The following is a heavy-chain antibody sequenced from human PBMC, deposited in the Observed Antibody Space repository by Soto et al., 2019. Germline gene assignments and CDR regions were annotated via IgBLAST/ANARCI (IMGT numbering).Heavy chain of an antibody. CDR2: IYTSGST. D-gene: IGHD1-26*01. Sequence: PSETLSLACTVSGGSISSYYWSWIRQPAGKGLEWIGRIYTSGSTNYNPSLKSRVTMSVDTSKNQFSLKLSSVTAADTAVYYCARDRGEGESPWPDYWGQGTLVTVSS. J-gene: IGHJ4*02. CDR3: ARDRGEGESPWPDY. V-gene: IGHV4-4*07. CDR1: GGSISSYY.